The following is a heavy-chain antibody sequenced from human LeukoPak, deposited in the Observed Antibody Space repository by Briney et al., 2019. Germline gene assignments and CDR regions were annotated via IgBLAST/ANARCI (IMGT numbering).Heavy chain of an antibody. CDR1: GVAFSSFW. CDR3: ARDRVQQLVFPRPVRYSYYMDI. D-gene: IGHD6-13*01. CDR2: IKQDGSEE. V-gene: IGHV3-7*01. Sequence: GGSLRLSCAASGVAFSSFWMSWVRQAPGKGLEWVANIKQDGSEEYYVDSVKGRFTYSSDNAKSSLYLQMDRLRAEDTAMYYCARDRVQQLVFPRPVRYSYYMDIWGKGTTVTVSS. J-gene: IGHJ6*03.